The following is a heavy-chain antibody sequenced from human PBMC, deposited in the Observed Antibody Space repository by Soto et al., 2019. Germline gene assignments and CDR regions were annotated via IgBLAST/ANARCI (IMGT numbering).Heavy chain of an antibody. CDR2: IYSGGST. V-gene: IGHV3-53*01. CDR1: GFTVSSNY. CDR3: ARFWFGDTDYFDY. D-gene: IGHD3-10*01. J-gene: IGHJ4*02. Sequence: GGSLRLSCAASGFTVSSNYMSWVRQAPGKGLEWVSVIYSGGSTYYADSVKGRFTISRDNSKNTLYPQMNSLRAEDTAVYYCARFWFGDTDYFDYWGQGTMVTVYS.